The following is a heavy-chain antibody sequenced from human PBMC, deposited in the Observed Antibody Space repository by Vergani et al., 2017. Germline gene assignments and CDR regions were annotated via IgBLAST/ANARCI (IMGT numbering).Heavy chain of an antibody. CDR1: GFTFSSSS. D-gene: IGHD6-19*01. J-gene: IGHJ3*02. CDR2: ISGSGGST. V-gene: IGHV3-23*01. Sequence: EVQLLESGGGLVQPGGSLRLSCAASGFTFSSSSMHWVRQAPGKGLEWVSAISGSGGSTYYADSVKGRFTISRDNSKNTLFLHMNSLRPEDTAVYYCAKVGRSEVAGTFGAFDIWGQGTMVTVSS. CDR3: AKVGRSEVAGTFGAFDI.